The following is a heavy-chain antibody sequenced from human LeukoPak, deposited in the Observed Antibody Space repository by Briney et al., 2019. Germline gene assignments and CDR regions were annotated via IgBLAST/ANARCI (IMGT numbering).Heavy chain of an antibody. V-gene: IGHV3-23*01. Sequence: PGGSLRLSCAASGFTFSSYAMSWVRQAPGKGLEWVSAISGSGGSTYYADSVKGRFTTSRDNAKNSLYLQMNSLRAEDTALYYCAKDMRNDGAQWLALVYWGQGTLVTVSS. CDR3: AKDMRNDGAQWLALVY. CDR1: GFTFSSYA. D-gene: IGHD6-19*01. J-gene: IGHJ4*02. CDR2: ISGSGGST.